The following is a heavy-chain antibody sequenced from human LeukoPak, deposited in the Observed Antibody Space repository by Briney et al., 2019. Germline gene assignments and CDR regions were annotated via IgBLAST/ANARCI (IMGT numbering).Heavy chain of an antibody. CDR2: IYYTGST. CDR3: ARRVADSSGWYFDS. D-gene: IGHD6-19*01. Sequence: SETLSLTCTVSRGSISIYYWGWMRQPPRKGLEWIGYIYYTGSTNYNPSLKSRVTISVDTSKNQFSLKLSSVTAADTAVYYCARRVADSSGWYFDSWGQGTLVTVSS. J-gene: IGHJ4*02. CDR1: RGSISIYY. V-gene: IGHV4-59*08.